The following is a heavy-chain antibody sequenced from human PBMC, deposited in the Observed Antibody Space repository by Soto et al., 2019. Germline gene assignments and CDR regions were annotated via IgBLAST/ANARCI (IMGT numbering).Heavy chain of an antibody. CDR3: VKGAVPMMYAMGGVDY. V-gene: IGHV3-64D*09. CDR2: ISLNGGST. J-gene: IGHJ4*02. Sequence: GGSLRLSCSASGFSFSTHPMHWVRQAPGKGLQYVSTISLNGGSTYYAESVKGRFTISRDNSKNTVYLQMRSLREDDSAVYYCVKGAVPMMYAMGGVDYWGQGTLVTVSS. D-gene: IGHD2-8*01. CDR1: GFSFSTHP.